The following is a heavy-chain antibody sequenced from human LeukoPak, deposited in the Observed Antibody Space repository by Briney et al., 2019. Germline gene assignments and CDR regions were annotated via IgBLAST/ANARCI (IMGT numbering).Heavy chain of an antibody. J-gene: IGHJ6*03. Sequence: ASVKVSCKASGYSFPSYYMHWVRQAPGQGLEWMGIINTSGGSTSYAQKFQGRVTMTRDTSTSTVYMELSSLRSEDTAVYYCARGHYDILTGPFRPYYYYMDVWGKGTTVTISS. CDR1: GYSFPSYY. CDR2: INTSGGST. D-gene: IGHD3-9*01. CDR3: ARGHYDILTGPFRPYYYYMDV. V-gene: IGHV1-46*01.